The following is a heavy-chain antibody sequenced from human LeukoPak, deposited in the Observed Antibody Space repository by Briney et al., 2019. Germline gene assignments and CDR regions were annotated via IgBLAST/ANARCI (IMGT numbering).Heavy chain of an antibody. CDR1: GFTFSSYA. D-gene: IGHD6-19*01. CDR2: ISSSGGHT. Sequence: GGSLRLSCAASGFTFSSYAMSWVRQAPGKGLVWVSAISSSGGHTYYADSVKGRFTISRDNSKNTLYLQMNSLRAEDTAVYYCATPYSDGWYGYWGQGTLVTVSS. CDR3: ATPYSDGWYGY. J-gene: IGHJ4*02. V-gene: IGHV3-23*01.